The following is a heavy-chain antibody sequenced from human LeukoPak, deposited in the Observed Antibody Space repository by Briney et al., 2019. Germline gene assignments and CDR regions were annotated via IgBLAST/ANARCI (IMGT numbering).Heavy chain of an antibody. D-gene: IGHD5-12*01. J-gene: IGHJ4*02. Sequence: GGSLRLSCAASGFTFSSYAMHWVRQAPGKGLEWVSYISVSSSTIYYADSVKGRFTISRDNAKNSLYLQMNNLRTEDTAVYYCARAWGSDYDLNYWGQGTLVTVSS. V-gene: IGHV3-48*04. CDR2: ISVSSSTI. CDR1: GFTFSSYA. CDR3: ARAWGSDYDLNY.